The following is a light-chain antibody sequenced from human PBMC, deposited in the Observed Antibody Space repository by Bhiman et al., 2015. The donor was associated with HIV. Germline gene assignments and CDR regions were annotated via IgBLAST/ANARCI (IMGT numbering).Light chain of an antibody. CDR3: QAWDDSNVV. CDR2: QDN. J-gene: IGLJ3*02. CDR1: KLGDKY. V-gene: IGLV3-1*01. Sequence: SYELTQPPSVSVSPGQTASITCSGDKLGDKYVCWYQQKPGQSPVLVMYQDNKRPSGIPERFSGSNSGNTATLTVSGIQAMDEADYYCQAWDDSNVVFGGGTKLTVL.